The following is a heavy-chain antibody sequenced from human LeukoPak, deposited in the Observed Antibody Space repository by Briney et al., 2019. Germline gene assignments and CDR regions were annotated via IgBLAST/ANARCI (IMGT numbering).Heavy chain of an antibody. J-gene: IGHJ4*02. CDR2: INAGNGNT. V-gene: IGHV1-3*01. Sequence: GASVKVSCKASGYTFTSYAMHWVRQDPGQRLEWMGWINAGNGNTKYSQKFQGRVTITRDTSASTAYMELSSLRSEDTAVYYCARGARNTAMDYSDYWGQGTLVTISS. CDR1: GYTFTSYA. D-gene: IGHD5-18*01. CDR3: ARGARNTAMDYSDY.